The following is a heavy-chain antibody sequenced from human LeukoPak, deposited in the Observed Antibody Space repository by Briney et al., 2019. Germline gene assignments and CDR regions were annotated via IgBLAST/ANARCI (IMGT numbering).Heavy chain of an antibody. CDR1: GYTFTSYY. V-gene: IGHV1-18*04. J-gene: IGHJ3*02. CDR3: ATGGRWELPRPYAFEI. CDR2: ISAYNGHT. Sequence: ASVKVSCKASGYTFTSYYMHWVRQAPGQGLEWMGWISAYNGHTDYAQKLQGRVTVSTDTSTSTAYMELRSLRSDDTAVYYCATGGRWELPRPYAFEIWGQGTMVTVSS. D-gene: IGHD1-26*01.